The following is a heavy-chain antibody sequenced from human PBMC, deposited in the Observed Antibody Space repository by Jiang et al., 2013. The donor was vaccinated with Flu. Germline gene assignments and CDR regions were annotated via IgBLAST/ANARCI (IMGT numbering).Heavy chain of an antibody. CDR1: GFSFGDYA. V-gene: IGHV3-49*03. J-gene: IGHJ4*02. D-gene: IGHD2-2*01. CDR2: IRNKLYRGTT. Sequence: VQLLESGGGLVQPGRSLRLSCTAPGFSFGDYAVSWLRQAPGKGLEWVGFIRNKLYRGTTDYAASVKGRFTISRDDSKSIAYLQMRSLKTEDTAVYYCSRDLVRDIILIPATHFDYWGQGALVTVSS. CDR3: SRDLVRDIILIPATHFDY.